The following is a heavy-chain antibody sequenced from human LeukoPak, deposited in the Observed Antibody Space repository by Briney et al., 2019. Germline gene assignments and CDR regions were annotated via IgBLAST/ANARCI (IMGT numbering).Heavy chain of an antibody. J-gene: IGHJ4*02. CDR1: GFTFSTYG. CDR2: VSGTGTT. CDR3: AKMQGYFDY. Sequence: GGSLRLSCAASGFTFSTYGMSWVRQAPGEGLEWVSAVSGTGTTYYADSVRGRFIISRDNSKNTLYLQMNSLRAEDTAAYYCAKMQGYFDYWGQGTLVTVSS. V-gene: IGHV3-23*01.